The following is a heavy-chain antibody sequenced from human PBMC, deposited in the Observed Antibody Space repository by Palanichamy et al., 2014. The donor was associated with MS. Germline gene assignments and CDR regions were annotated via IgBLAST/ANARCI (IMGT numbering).Heavy chain of an antibody. CDR3: ARRDWGHWFDP. J-gene: IGHJ5*02. CDR2: IYFSGST. V-gene: IGHV4-39*01. D-gene: IGHD7-27*01. CDR1: GGSIGSSIYY. Sequence: QLQLQESGPGLVKPSETLSLTCTVSGGSIGSSIYYWGWIRQPPGKGLEWIGSIYFSGSTYYNPSLKSRVTISVDTSKNQFSLKLSSVTAADTAVYYCARRDWGHWFDPWGQGTLVTVSS.